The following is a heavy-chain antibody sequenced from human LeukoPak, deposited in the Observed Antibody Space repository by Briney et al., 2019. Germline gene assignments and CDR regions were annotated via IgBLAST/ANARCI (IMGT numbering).Heavy chain of an antibody. V-gene: IGHV4-39*01. Sequence: SETLSLTCTIFGDSFSRSDSYWDWIRQPPGKGREWIGTIYYSGRTYYSPSLKSRVTLSIDMSNNQFSLILSSVTAADTALYFCARRRYYDSSGYLEWGQGTLVTVSS. J-gene: IGHJ1*01. D-gene: IGHD3-22*01. CDR2: IYYSGRT. CDR3: ARRRYYDSSGYLE. CDR1: GDSFSRSDSY.